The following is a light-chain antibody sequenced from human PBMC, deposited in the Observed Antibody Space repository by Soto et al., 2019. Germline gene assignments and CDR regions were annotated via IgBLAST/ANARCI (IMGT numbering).Light chain of an antibody. J-gene: IGLJ2*01. CDR2: EGS. CDR3: CSYAGSSSVV. CDR1: SRDVGTYTL. V-gene: IGLV2-23*01. Sequence: QSVLTQPASVSGSPGQSITISCTGTSRDVGTYTLVSWYQHYPGKAPKLIIYEGSKRPSGVSNRFSASKAGRTASLTTSGLQPEGDADYNYCSYAGSSSVVFGGGTQLTVL.